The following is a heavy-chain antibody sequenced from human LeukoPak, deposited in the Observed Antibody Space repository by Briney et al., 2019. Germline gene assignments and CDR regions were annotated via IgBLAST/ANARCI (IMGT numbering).Heavy chain of an antibody. CDR3: ARAMVTPRYYHYGMDV. V-gene: IGHV4-34*01. Sequence: PSETLSLTCAVYGGSFSGYYWSWIRQPPGKGLEWIGEINHSGSTNYNPSLKSRVTISVDTSKNQFSLKLSSVTAADTAVYYCARAMVTPRYYHYGMDVWGQGTTVTVSS. CDR2: INHSGST. J-gene: IGHJ6*02. D-gene: IGHD2-8*01. CDR1: GGSFSGYY.